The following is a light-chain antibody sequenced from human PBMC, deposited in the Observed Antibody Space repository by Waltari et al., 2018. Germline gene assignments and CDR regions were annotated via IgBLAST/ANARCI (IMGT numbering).Light chain of an antibody. CDR2: DAS. CDR1: QGISSW. J-gene: IGKJ1*01. Sequence: DIQMTQSPSSLSASVGDRVTITCRASQGISSWLVWYQQKPGKAPKLLIYDASILQSGVPSRFRGRGSGTDYTLTISSLQPEDFATYYCQQGYGTPWTFGQGTRVEI. V-gene: IGKV1-12*01. CDR3: QQGYGTPWT.